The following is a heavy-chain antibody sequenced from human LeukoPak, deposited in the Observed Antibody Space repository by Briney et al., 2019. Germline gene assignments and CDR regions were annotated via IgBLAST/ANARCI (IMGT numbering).Heavy chain of an antibody. D-gene: IGHD6-19*01. Sequence: ASVKVSCKASGYTFTGYYMHRVRQAPGQGLEWMGWINPNSGGTNYAQKFQGRVTMTRDTSISTAYMELSRLRSDDTAVYCCAREIWYSSGWIDYWGQGTLVTVSS. V-gene: IGHV1-2*02. CDR2: INPNSGGT. J-gene: IGHJ4*02. CDR1: GYTFTGYY. CDR3: AREIWYSSGWIDY.